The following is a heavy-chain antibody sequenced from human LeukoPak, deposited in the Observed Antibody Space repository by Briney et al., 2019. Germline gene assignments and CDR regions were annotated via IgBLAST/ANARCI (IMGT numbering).Heavy chain of an antibody. CDR3: AKDRRALYSIAAAGTFDY. CDR1: GFTFSSYG. D-gene: IGHD6-13*01. J-gene: IGHJ4*02. Sequence: GGSLRLSCAASGFTFSSYGMHWVRQAPGKGLEWVAVISYDGSNKYYADSVKGRFTISRDNSKNTLYLQMNSLRAEDTAVYYCAKDRRALYSIAAAGTFDYWGQGTLVTVSS. CDR2: ISYDGSNK. V-gene: IGHV3-30*18.